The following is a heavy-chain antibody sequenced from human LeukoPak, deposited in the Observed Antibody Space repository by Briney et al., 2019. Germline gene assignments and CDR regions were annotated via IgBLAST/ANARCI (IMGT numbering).Heavy chain of an antibody. D-gene: IGHD3-22*01. V-gene: IGHV4-4*07. CDR2: IYGSGIT. J-gene: IGHJ6*03. CDR3: ARLKYYDSTGYSPSYYMDV. Sequence: SETLSLTCTVSGSPIISYYWSWIRQSAGKGLEWIGRIYGSGITDYNPSLKSRITMSLDMSKKQFSLKLTSVTAADTAVYYCARLKYYDSTGYSPSYYMDVWGKGTTVTVFS. CDR1: GSPIISYY.